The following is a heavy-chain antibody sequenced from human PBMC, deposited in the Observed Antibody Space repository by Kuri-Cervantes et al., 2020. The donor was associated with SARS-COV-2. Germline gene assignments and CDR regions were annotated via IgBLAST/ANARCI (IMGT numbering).Heavy chain of an antibody. CDR2: ISYDGSNK. CDR3: ARFLLAIEQQLGRFDY. D-gene: IGHD6-13*01. J-gene: IGHJ4*02. Sequence: GESLKISCAASGFTFSSYGMHWVRQAPGKGLEWVAVISYDGSNKYYADSVKGRFTISRDNSKNTLYLQMNSLRAEDTAVYYCARFLLAIEQQLGRFDYWGQGTLVTVSS. V-gene: IGHV3-30*03. CDR1: GFTFSSYG.